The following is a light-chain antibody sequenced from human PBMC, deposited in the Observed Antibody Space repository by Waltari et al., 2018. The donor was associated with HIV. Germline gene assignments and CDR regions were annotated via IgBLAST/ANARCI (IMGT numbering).Light chain of an antibody. CDR1: QSIRNY. Sequence: DIQLTQSPSSLSASAGDRVTITCRASQSIRNYLHWYQQKPGRAPTLLIYAASTLQRGVPSKFSGSGSGTDFALTIDNLQSEDFATYYCQQTYSSPWTFGQGTKVEIK. CDR2: AAS. V-gene: IGKV1-39*01. J-gene: IGKJ1*01. CDR3: QQTYSSPWT.